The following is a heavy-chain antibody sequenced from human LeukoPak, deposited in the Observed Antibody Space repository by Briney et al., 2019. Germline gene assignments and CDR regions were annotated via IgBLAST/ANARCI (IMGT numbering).Heavy chain of an antibody. CDR3: AKVGGSYFVVDYYYYYMDV. CDR2: IQYDRTNE. CDR1: AFTFSSYG. V-gene: IGHV3-30*02. J-gene: IGHJ6*03. Sequence: GGSLRLSCAASAFTFSSYGMHWVRQAPGKGLEWVAYIQYDRTNEQYAHAVKGRFRISRDNSNNILYLQMNSLRAEDTAVYYCAKVGGSYFVVDYYYYYMDVWGKGTTVTISS. D-gene: IGHD1-26*01.